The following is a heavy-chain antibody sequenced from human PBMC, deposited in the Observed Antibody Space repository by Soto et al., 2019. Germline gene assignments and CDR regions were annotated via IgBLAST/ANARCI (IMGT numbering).Heavy chain of an antibody. CDR1: GFTFSSYA. D-gene: IGHD1-26*01. CDR2: ISGSGGST. V-gene: IGHV3-23*01. J-gene: IGHJ3*02. Sequence: GGSLRLSCAASGFTFSSYAMSWVRQAPGKGLEWVSAISGSGGSTYYADSVKGRFTISRDNSKNTLYLQMNSLRAEDTAVYYCATKRGSYSAFDIWGQGTMVTVSS. CDR3: ATKRGSYSAFDI.